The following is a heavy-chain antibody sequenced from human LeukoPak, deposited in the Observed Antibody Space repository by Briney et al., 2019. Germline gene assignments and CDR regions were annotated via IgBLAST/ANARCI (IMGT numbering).Heavy chain of an antibody. CDR3: ARVRVYQQLHDAFDI. V-gene: IGHV3-11*04. J-gene: IGHJ3*02. CDR1: GFTFSDYY. D-gene: IGHD6-13*01. CDR2: ISSSGSTI. Sequence: GGSLRLSCAASGFTFSDYYMSWIRQAPGKGLEWVSYISSSGSTIYYADSVKGRFTISRDNAKNSLYLQMNSLRAEDTAVYYCARVRVYQQLHDAFDIWGQGTMVTVSS.